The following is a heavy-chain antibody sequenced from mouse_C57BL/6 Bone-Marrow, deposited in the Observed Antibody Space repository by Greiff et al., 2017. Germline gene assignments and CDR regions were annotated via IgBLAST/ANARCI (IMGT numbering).Heavy chain of an antibody. CDR1: GYTFTDYY. D-gene: IGHD1-1*01. CDR3: ARELRFFYYAMDY. Sequence: VQLQQPGTELVKPGASVKLSCKASGYTFTDYYMNWVKQSHGKSLEWIGVINPYNGGTSYNQKFKGKATLTVDKSSSTAYMELNSLTSEDSAVYYCARELRFFYYAMDYWGQGTSVTVSS. CDR2: INPYNGGT. V-gene: IGHV1-19*01. J-gene: IGHJ4*01.